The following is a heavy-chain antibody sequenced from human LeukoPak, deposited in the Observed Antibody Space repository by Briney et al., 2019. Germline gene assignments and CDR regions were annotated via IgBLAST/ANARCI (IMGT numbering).Heavy chain of an antibody. J-gene: IGHJ6*03. Sequence: SETLSLTCTVSGGSISSYYWSWIRQPPGKGLEWIGEIYHSGSTNYNPSLKSRGTISVDKSKNQFSLKLSSVTAADTAVYYCASSRGYSYGYYYYYYMDVWGKGTTVTVSS. CDR2: IYHSGST. V-gene: IGHV4-59*12. CDR1: GGSISSYY. D-gene: IGHD5-18*01. CDR3: ASSRGYSYGYYYYYYMDV.